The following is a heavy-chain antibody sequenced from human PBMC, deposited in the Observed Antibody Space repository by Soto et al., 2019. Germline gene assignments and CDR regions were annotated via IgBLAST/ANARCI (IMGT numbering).Heavy chain of an antibody. J-gene: IGHJ5*02. Sequence: GGSLRLSCAASGFTFSSYAMSWVRQAPGKGLEWVSAISGSGGSTYYADSVKGRFTISRDNSKNTLYLQMNSLRAEDTAVYYCAKDLHSSSSEGRGFDPWGQGTLVTVSS. D-gene: IGHD6-6*01. CDR2: ISGSGGST. CDR1: GFTFSSYA. CDR3: AKDLHSSSSEGRGFDP. V-gene: IGHV3-23*01.